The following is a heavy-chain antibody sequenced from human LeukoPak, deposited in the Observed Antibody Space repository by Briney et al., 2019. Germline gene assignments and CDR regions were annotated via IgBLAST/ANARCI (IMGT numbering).Heavy chain of an antibody. CDR3: ARHRLQWELLLDY. D-gene: IGHD1-26*01. Sequence: SETLSLTCTVSGGPISSYYWSWIRQPPGKGLEWIGYIYTSGSTNYNLPLKSRLTISVDPSTNQSSRKLSSVTAADTAVYYCARHRLQWELLLDYWGEGTLVTVSS. CDR1: GGPISSYY. J-gene: IGHJ4*02. V-gene: IGHV4-4*09. CDR2: IYTSGST.